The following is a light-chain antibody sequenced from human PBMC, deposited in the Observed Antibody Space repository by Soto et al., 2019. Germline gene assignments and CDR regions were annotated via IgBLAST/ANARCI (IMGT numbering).Light chain of an antibody. Sequence: QSALTQPASVSGSPGQSITISCTGTSNDVGSYNLVSWYQQHPGKAPKLIIYEGIKRPSGVSNRFSGSKSGNTASLTISGLQAEDEADFYCCSYAGPTTLYVFGTGTKLTVL. J-gene: IGLJ1*01. CDR3: CSYAGPTTLYV. CDR2: EGI. CDR1: SNDVGSYNL. V-gene: IGLV2-23*01.